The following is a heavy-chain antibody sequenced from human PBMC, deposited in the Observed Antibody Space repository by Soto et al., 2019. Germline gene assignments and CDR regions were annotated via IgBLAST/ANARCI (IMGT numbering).Heavy chain of an antibody. CDR1: GFTFSTFT. J-gene: IGHJ4*02. CDR2: ISSGSSYI. Sequence: EVQLVESGGGLVKPGGSLRLSCAASGFTFSTFTMNWVRQAPGKGLEWVSSISSGSSYIYYADSVRCRFAISRDNAKNSLYLQMNSRRAEDTAVYYWARGYCSSTSCHPYYFDYWGQGTLVAVSS. D-gene: IGHD2-2*01. V-gene: IGHV3-21*01. CDR3: ARGYCSSTSCHPYYFDY.